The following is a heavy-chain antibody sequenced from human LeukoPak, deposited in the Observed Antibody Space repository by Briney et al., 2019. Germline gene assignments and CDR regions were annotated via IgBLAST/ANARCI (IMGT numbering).Heavy chain of an antibody. J-gene: IGHJ5*02. CDR1: GYTFTSYD. V-gene: IGHV1-8*01. CDR3: AREAYYDFWSSYLHNTSFDP. CDR2: MNPNSGNA. Sequence: ASVKVSCKASGYTFTSYDINWVRQATGQGLEWMGWMNPNSGNAGYAQKFQGRVTMTRNTSISTAYMELSSQRSEDTAVYYCAREAYYDFWSSYLHNTSFDPWGQGTLVTVSS. D-gene: IGHD3-3*01.